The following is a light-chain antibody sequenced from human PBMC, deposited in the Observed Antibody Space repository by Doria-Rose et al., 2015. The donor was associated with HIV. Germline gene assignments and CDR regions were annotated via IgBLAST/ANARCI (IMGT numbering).Light chain of an antibody. Sequence: DIRLTQSPSTLSASVGDRVTITCRASQSISNWLAWYQQKPGQAPKLLIYKASTLPSGVPSRFRGSGSGTEFTLTISSLQPDDFATYYCQHFDKYFSWTFGHGTKVDIK. V-gene: IGKV1-5*03. J-gene: IGKJ1*01. CDR3: QHFDKYFSWT. CDR2: KAS. CDR1: QSISNW.